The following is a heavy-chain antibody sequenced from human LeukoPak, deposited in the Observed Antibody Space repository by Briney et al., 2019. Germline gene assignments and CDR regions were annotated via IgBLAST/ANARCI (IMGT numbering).Heavy chain of an antibody. J-gene: IGHJ6*03. CDR3: ARVQRGYGYNPLGYYYYYMDV. CDR1: GFTFISYL. CDR2: IKQDGSEK. V-gene: IGHV3-7*01. D-gene: IGHD5-18*01. Sequence: PGGSLRLSCAASGFTFISYLLTWVRQAPGKGLEWVANIKQDGSEKYYVGSVKGRFTISRDNAKNSLYLQMNSLRAEDTAVYYCARVQRGYGYNPLGYYYYYMDVWGKGTTVTVSS.